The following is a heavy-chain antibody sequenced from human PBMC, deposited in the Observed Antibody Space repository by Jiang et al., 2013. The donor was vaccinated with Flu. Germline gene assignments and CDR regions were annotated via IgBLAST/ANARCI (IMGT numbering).Heavy chain of an antibody. J-gene: IGHJ4*02. Sequence: LLKPSETLSLTCAVSGDAISGSQYYWGWIRQPPGKGLEWIGSVSYSGSSYYNPTLKSRVTMPVDTSNNQFSLYLSSVTAADTAIYYCVRDPWEGSCPSASCYYTYWGQGALVTVSS. D-gene: IGHD2-2*01. V-gene: IGHV4-39*02. CDR3: VRDPWEGSCPSASCYYTY. CDR1: GDAISGSQYY. CDR2: VSYSGSS.